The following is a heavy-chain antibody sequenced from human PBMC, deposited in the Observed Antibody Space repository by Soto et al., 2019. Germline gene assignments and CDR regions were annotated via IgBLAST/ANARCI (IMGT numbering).Heavy chain of an antibody. D-gene: IGHD3-3*01. Sequence: SETLSLTCTVSGGSISSSSYYLGWIRQPPGKGLEWIGSIYYSGSTYYNPSLKSRVTISVDTSKNQFSLKLSSVTAADTAVYYCAISLYDFWSGYRDYWGQGTLVTVSS. CDR1: GGSISSSSYY. CDR3: AISLYDFWSGYRDY. CDR2: IYYSGST. J-gene: IGHJ4*02. V-gene: IGHV4-39*01.